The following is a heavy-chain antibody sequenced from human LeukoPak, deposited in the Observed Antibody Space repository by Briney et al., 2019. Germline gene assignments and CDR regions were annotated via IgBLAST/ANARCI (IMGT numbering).Heavy chain of an antibody. Sequence: GGSLRLSCEASGFTFSNSWMTWVRQTPGKGLEWLANIKTDGSEKYYADSVKGRFTISRDNGKNSLYLQMNSLRAEDTAMYYCAKDREMATIPGAWGQGTLVTVSS. J-gene: IGHJ5*02. CDR1: GFTFSNSW. CDR2: IKTDGSEK. D-gene: IGHD5-24*01. CDR3: AKDREMATIPGA. V-gene: IGHV3-7*01.